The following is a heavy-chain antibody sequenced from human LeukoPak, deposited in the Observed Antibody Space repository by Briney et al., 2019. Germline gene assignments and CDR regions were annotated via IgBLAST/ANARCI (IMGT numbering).Heavy chain of an antibody. CDR3: ASAYCGAGSCYCDY. J-gene: IGHJ4*02. V-gene: IGHV4-39*01. Sequence: PSETLSLTCTVSGGSISSNNYYWGWIRQPPGKGLEWIGTIFYTGSSRYSPSLKSRVIISVDTSKNQVSLRLSSVTAADTAVYYCASAYCGAGSCYCDYWGQGTLVTVSS. D-gene: IGHD2-15*01. CDR2: IFYTGSS. CDR1: GGSISSNNYY.